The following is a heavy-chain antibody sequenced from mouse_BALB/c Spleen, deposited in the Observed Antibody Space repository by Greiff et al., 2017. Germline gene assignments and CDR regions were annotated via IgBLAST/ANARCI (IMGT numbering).Heavy chain of an antibody. Sequence: EVHLVESGGDLVKPGGSLKLSCAASGFTFSSYGMSWVRQTPDKRLEWVATISSGGSYTYYPDSVKGRFTISRDNAKNTLYLQMSSLKSEDTAMYYCARGWDGYYSAWFAYWGQGTLVTVSA. J-gene: IGHJ3*01. D-gene: IGHD2-3*01. V-gene: IGHV5-6*01. CDR1: GFTFSSYG. CDR2: ISSGGSYT. CDR3: ARGWDGYYSAWFAY.